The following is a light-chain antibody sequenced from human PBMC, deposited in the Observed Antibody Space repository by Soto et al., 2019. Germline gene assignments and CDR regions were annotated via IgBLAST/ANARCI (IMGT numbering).Light chain of an antibody. CDR3: QQRSNWPLT. CDR2: DAS. V-gene: IGKV3-11*01. CDR1: QSVDSY. J-gene: IGKJ4*01. Sequence: EIVLTQSPATLSLSPGERATLSCRASQSVDSYSAWYQQKPGQAPRLLIYDASNRAAGIPGRFSGSGSGTDFTLTISSLEPEDFAVYYCQQRSNWPLTFGGGTKVDIK.